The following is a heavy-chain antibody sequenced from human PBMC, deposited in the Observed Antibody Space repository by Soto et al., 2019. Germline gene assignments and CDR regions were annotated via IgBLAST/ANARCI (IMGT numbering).Heavy chain of an antibody. CDR3: AKDLGCSGGSCYSDAFDI. CDR1: GFTFSSYG. CDR2: ISYDGSNK. Sequence: QVQLVESGGGVVQPGRSLRLSCAASGFTFSSYGMHWVRQAPGKGLEWVAVISYDGSNKYYADSVKGRVTISRDNSKNTLYLQMNSLRAEDTAVYYCAKDLGCSGGSCYSDAFDIWGQGTMVTVSS. D-gene: IGHD2-15*01. V-gene: IGHV3-30*18. J-gene: IGHJ3*02.